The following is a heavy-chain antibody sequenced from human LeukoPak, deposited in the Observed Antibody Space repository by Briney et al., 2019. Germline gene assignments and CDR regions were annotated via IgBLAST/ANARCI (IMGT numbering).Heavy chain of an antibody. D-gene: IGHD4-17*01. CDR2: IKKDGSQK. V-gene: IGHV3-7*05. CDR1: GFTFSSYW. CDR3: ARDPTVSNFHDAFDI. Sequence: PGGSPRLSCVASGFTFSSYWMSWVRQAPGKGLEWVATIKKDGSQKEYVDSMKGRLTISRDNAKNSLYLQMNSLRAEDTAMYYCARDPTVSNFHDAFDIWGQGTMVTVSS. J-gene: IGHJ3*02.